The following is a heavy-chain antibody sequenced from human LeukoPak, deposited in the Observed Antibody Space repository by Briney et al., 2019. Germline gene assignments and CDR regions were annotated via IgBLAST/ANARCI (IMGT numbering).Heavy chain of an antibody. J-gene: IGHJ6*02. CDR3: ARGKTRITIFGVVIYYYGMDV. Sequence: ASVKVSCKASGYTFTSYDINWVRQATGQGLEWMGWMNPNSGNTGYAQKFQGRVTMTRNTSISTAYMELNSLRSEDTAVYYCARGKTRITIFGVVIYYYGMDVWGQGTTVTVSS. V-gene: IGHV1-8*01. CDR1: GYTFTSYD. CDR2: MNPNSGNT. D-gene: IGHD3-3*01.